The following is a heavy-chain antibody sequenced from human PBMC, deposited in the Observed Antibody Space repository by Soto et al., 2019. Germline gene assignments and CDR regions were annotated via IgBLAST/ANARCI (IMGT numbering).Heavy chain of an antibody. CDR1: GFTFSSYA. CDR3: ATDNVGGPYFDY. V-gene: IGHV3-30-3*01. J-gene: IGHJ4*02. D-gene: IGHD3-16*01. CDR2: ISYDGSNK. Sequence: PGGSLRLSSTASGFTFSSYAMHWVRQAPGKGLEWVAVISYDGSNKYYADSVKGRFTISRDNSKNTLYLQMNSLRAEDTAVYYCATDNVGGPYFDYWGQGTLVTVYS.